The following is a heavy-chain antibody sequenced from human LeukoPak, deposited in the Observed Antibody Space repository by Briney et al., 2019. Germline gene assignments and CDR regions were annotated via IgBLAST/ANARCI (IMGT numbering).Heavy chain of an antibody. J-gene: IGHJ6*03. Sequence: PSETPSLTCTVSGGSITNNNYYWGWIRQPPGKGLEWIGSIYYSGSTYYNPSLKSRVTMSVDTSKNQFALRVSSVTAADTAVYYCARLLSYDILTDNYYKYYMDVWGKGTTVTVSS. CDR1: GGSITNNNYY. V-gene: IGHV4-39*01. CDR2: IYYSGST. CDR3: ARLLSYDILTDNYYKYYMDV. D-gene: IGHD3-9*01.